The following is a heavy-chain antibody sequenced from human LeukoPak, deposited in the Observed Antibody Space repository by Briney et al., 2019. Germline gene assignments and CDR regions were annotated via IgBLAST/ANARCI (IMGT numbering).Heavy chain of an antibody. V-gene: IGHV3-23*01. Sequence: GGSLRLSCAASGFTFSSYGMNWVRQAPGKGLEWVSYISGSGNTTYYADSVKGRFTISRDNSKNTLYLQMNSLRAEDTAVYFCAKDQTPYYWGQGTLVTVSS. CDR2: ISGSGNTT. J-gene: IGHJ4*02. CDR3: AKDQTPYY. CDR1: GFTFSSYG.